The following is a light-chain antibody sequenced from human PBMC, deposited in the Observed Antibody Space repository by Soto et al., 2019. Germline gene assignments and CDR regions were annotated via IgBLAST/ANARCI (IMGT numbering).Light chain of an antibody. CDR2: GNS. Sequence: QSALTQPPSVSGAPGQRVTISCTGSSSNIGAGYDVHWYQQLPGTAPKLLIYGNSNRPSGVPDRFSGSKSGTSASLAITGLLAEDEADYYCQSYDSSLSGYVVFGGGTQLTVL. J-gene: IGLJ2*01. V-gene: IGLV1-40*01. CDR3: QSYDSSLSGYVV. CDR1: SSNIGAGYD.